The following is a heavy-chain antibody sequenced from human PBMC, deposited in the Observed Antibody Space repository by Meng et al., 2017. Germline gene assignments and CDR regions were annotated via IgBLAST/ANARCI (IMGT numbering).Heavy chain of an antibody. CDR3: AKHSGYDLGY. Sequence: GESPKISCAASGFTFSSYAMSWVRQAPGKGLEWVSAISGSGGSTYYADSVKGRFTISRDNSKNTLYLQMNSLRAEDTAVYYCAKHSGYDLGYWGQGTLVTVSS. D-gene: IGHD5-12*01. CDR2: ISGSGGST. V-gene: IGHV3-23*01. CDR1: GFTFSSYA. J-gene: IGHJ4*02.